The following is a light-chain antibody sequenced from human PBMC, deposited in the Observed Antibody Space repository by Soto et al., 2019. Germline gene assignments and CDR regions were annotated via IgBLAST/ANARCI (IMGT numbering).Light chain of an antibody. J-gene: IGLJ2*01. CDR1: TGAVTGGHF. V-gene: IGLV7-46*01. CDR2: DTS. CDR3: LLSYGGGLVV. Sequence: QAVVTQEPSLTVSPGGTVTLTCGSSTGAVTGGHFPHWFQQKPGQAPRTLIYDTSDKQSWTPARFSGSLLAGKAALTLSGAQPEDEADYYFLLSYGGGLVVFGGGTKLTVL.